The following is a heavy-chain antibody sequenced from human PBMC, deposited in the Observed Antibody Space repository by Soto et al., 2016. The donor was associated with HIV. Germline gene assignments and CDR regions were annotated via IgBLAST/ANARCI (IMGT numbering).Heavy chain of an antibody. D-gene: IGHD3-10*01. V-gene: IGHV3-23*01. CDR3: AKDHARRITMVNWFDP. CDR2: ISGSGGST. Sequence: EVQLLESGGGLVQPGGSLRLSCAASGFTFSSYAMSWVRQAPGKGLEWVSAISGSGGSTYYADSVKGRFTISRDNSKNTLYLQMNSLRAEDTAVYYCAKDHARRITMVNWFDPWGQGTLVTVSS. J-gene: IGHJ5*02. CDR1: GFTFSSYA.